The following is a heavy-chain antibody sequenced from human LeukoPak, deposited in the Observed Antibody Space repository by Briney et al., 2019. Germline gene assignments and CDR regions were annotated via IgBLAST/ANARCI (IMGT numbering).Heavy chain of an antibody. CDR2: ISGSGGST. CDR1: GFTFSSDA. CDR3: AKDRGRTWVQVAN. J-gene: IGHJ4*02. D-gene: IGHD2-15*01. V-gene: IGHV3-23*01. Sequence: AGGPLRLSCIGTGFTFSSDAMGWVRQAPGKGLEWVSDISGSGGSTYYADSVKGRFTISRDNSKNTLYLQMNSLRVEDTAVYYCAKDRGRTWVQVANWGQGTLVTVSS.